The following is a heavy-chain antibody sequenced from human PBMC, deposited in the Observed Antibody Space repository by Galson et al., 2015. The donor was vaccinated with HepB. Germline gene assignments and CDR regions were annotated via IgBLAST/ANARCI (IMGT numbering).Heavy chain of an antibody. D-gene: IGHD2-21*01. Sequence: SLRLSCAASGFTLTGYSMHWVRQAPGKGLECVALISNDERKRYYVDSVRGRFAIYRDNSRNTLHLQMDSLRDEDTALYYCARENCGSLDYWGQGALVTVSS. CDR1: GFTLTGYS. J-gene: IGHJ4*02. CDR2: ISNDERKR. V-gene: IGHV3-30*01. CDR3: ARENCGSLDY.